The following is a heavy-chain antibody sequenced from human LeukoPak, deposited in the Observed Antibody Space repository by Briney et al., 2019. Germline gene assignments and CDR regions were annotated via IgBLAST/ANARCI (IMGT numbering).Heavy chain of an antibody. CDR3: ARVILPYSSSWYHGFDP. CDR1: GFTFSSYE. J-gene: IGHJ5*02. CDR2: ISSSGSTI. D-gene: IGHD6-13*01. Sequence: GGSLRLSCAASGFTFSSYEMNWVRQAPGKGLEWVSYISSSGSTIYYADSVKGRFTISRDNVKNSLYLQMNSLRAEDTAVYYCARVILPYSSSWYHGFDPWGQGTLVTVSS. V-gene: IGHV3-48*03.